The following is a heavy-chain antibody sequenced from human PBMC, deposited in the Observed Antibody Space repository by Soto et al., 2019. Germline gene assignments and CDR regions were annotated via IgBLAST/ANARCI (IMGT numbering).Heavy chain of an antibody. CDR2: IYHSGST. D-gene: IGHD6-19*01. V-gene: IGHV4-30-2*01. CDR1: GGSISSGGYS. CDR3: AGAGGLGAVAVDC. J-gene: IGHJ4*02. Sequence: QLQLQESGSGLVKPSQTLSLTCAVSGGSISSGGYSWSWIRQPPGKGLEWIGYIYHSGSTYYNPSLKSRVTIAVDRSKNQFSLKGNSVTAADTAVYYCAGAGGLGAVAVDCWGQGTLVTVSS.